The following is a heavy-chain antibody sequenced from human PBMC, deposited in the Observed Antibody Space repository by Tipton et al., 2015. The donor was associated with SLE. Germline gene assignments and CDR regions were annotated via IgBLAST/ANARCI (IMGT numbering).Heavy chain of an antibody. CDR1: GGSISSGSYY. D-gene: IGHD3-22*01. CDR3: AGEEYYYDSSGRKGAAFDI. V-gene: IGHV4-61*09. CDR2: IYTSGST. Sequence: TLSLTCTVSGGSISSGSYYWSWIRQPAGKGLEWIGHIYTSGSTNYNPSLKSRVTISVDTSKNQFSLKLSSVTAADTAVYYCAGEEYYYDSSGRKGAAFDIWGQGTMVTVSS. J-gene: IGHJ3*02.